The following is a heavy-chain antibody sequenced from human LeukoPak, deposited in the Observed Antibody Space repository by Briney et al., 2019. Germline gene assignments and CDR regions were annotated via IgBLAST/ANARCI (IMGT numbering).Heavy chain of an antibody. CDR1: GFTFSSYT. V-gene: IGHV3-23*01. J-gene: IGHJ4*02. CDR2: ISDPHSGSET. CDR3: ARVRPWVFDY. Sequence: GGSLRLSCAASGFTFSSYTMNWVRQARGQGLEWVSTISDPHSGSETHYADSVKGRFTISRDDSKNTLYLQMNNLRAEDTAVYYCARVRPWVFDYWGQGTLVTVSS.